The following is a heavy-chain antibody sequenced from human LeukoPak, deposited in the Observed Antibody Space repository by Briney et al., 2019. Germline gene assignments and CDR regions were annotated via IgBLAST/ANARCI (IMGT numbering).Heavy chain of an antibody. D-gene: IGHD1-26*01. V-gene: IGHV4-4*07. CDR2: ISPTGST. Sequence: SETLSLTCAVSGDSFGTYYWSWIRQPAGKGLQWSGRISPTGSTNYNPSLDRRVTISLDKAKTQFSLKLTSVAAADTAVYYCARGRTEATAGNYQFDPWGQGILVTVSS. CDR3: ARGRTEATAGNYQFDP. J-gene: IGHJ5*02. CDR1: GDSFGTYY.